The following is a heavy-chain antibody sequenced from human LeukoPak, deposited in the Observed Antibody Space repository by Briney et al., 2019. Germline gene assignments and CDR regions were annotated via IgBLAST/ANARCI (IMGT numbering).Heavy chain of an antibody. D-gene: IGHD1-26*01. CDR1: GFSFSSHW. J-gene: IGHJ3*02. CDR2: INGDGSGT. V-gene: IGHV3-74*01. CDR3: TRGGSPPEALGDVFDI. Sequence: GGSLRLSCAASGFSFSSHWMHWVRQAPGKGLVRVSRINGDGSGTLYADSVEGRFTISRDNAKNTVFLQMNSLRAEDTAVYYYTRGGSPPEALGDVFDIWGQGTMVTVSS.